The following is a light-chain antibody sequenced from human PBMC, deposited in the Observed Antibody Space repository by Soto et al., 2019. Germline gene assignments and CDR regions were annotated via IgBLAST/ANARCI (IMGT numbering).Light chain of an antibody. J-gene: IGLJ1*01. Sequence: QSALTQPASVSGSPGQSITISCTGTSSDVGGYNYVSWYQQHPGKAPKLMIFEVSNRPSGVSIRFSGSKSGNTASLTISGLQAEDEADYYCSSSTSSTTLEVFGTGTKLTVL. CDR1: SSDVGGYNY. CDR3: SSSTSSTTLEV. V-gene: IGLV2-14*01. CDR2: EVS.